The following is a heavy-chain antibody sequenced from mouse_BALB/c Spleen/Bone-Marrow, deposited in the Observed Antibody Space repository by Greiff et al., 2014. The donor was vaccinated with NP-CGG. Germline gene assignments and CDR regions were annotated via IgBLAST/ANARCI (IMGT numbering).Heavy chain of an antibody. CDR2: IWSGGST. V-gene: IGHV2-4-1*01. J-gene: IGHJ4*01. CDR3: AREYYGYAMDY. CDR1: GFSLTSYG. D-gene: IGHD1-1*01. Sequence: QVQLQQSGPGLVQPSQSLSITCTVSGFSLTSYGVHWVRQSPGKGLEWLGVIWSGGSTDYNAAFISRLSISKDNSKSQVFFKMNSLQADDTAIYYCAREYYGYAMDYWGQGTSVTVSS.